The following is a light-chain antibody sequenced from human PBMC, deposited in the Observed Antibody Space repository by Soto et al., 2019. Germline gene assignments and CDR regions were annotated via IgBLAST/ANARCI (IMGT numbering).Light chain of an antibody. CDR2: DVT. J-gene: IGLJ1*01. Sequence: HSELTHPASVSGSPGQSITISCTGTSSDVGGYNYVSWYQQHPGKAPRFVIYDVTNRPSGVSNRFSGSKSGNTASLTISGLQAEDEADYYCSSYTTSNTRQVVFGTGTKVTVL. V-gene: IGLV2-14*01. CDR1: SSDVGGYNY. CDR3: SSYTTSNTRQVV.